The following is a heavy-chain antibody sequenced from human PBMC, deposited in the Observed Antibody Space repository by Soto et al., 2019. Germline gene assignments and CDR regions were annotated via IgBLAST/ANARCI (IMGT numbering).Heavy chain of an antibody. V-gene: IGHV4-31*11. CDR1: GVSINSGGYY. CDR2: ISHGETT. D-gene: IGHD2-21*01. CDR3: ARLRIATNNYKWFDP. J-gene: IGHJ5*02. Sequence: PSETLSLTCGVSGVSINSGGYYWNWIRHFPGKGLEWIGYISHGETTSYNPSLKSRLSISFNMSKNHFSLKLTSVTAADTAVYYCARLRIATNNYKWFDPWGQGTLVTVSS.